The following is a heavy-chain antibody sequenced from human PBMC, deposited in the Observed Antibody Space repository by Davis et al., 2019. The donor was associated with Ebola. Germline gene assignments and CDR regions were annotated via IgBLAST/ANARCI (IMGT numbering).Heavy chain of an antibody. CDR1: GYTFTSYA. V-gene: IGHV1-3*04. D-gene: IGHD2-15*01. J-gene: IGHJ6*02. CDR3: ARAGGDLGYCSGGSCYSFYYYYGMDV. Sequence: AASVKVSCKASGYTFTSYAMHWVRQAPGQRLEWMGWINTGNGNTKYSQKFQGRVTITRDTSASTAYMELSSLRSEDTAVYYCARAGGDLGYCSGGSCYSFYYYYGMDVWGQGTTVTVSS. CDR2: INTGNGNT.